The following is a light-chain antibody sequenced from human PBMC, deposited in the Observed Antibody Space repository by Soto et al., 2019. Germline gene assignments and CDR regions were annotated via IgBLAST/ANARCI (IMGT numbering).Light chain of an antibody. CDR3: QQYNNWPWT. Sequence: ELVMTQSPATLSVSPGGRATLSCRASQSISDTLAWYQQKPGQAPRLLIHGASTRATGFPARFSGSGSGTDFTPTISSLQSEDFAVYYCQQYNNWPWTFGQGTKVDI. CDR2: GAS. CDR1: QSISDT. J-gene: IGKJ1*01. V-gene: IGKV3-15*01.